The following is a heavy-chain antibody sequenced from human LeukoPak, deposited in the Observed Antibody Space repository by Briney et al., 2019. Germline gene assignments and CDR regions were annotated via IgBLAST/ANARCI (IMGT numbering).Heavy chain of an antibody. J-gene: IGHJ4*02. Sequence: PSETLSLTCAVSGGSISSGGYSWSWIRQPPGQGLEWIGYIYHSGSTYYNPSLKSRVTISVDRSKNQFSLKLSSVTAADTAVYYCARVGASGEIDYWGQGTLVTVSS. D-gene: IGHD3-10*01. V-gene: IGHV4-30-2*01. CDR2: IYHSGST. CDR1: GGSISSGGYS. CDR3: ARVGASGEIDY.